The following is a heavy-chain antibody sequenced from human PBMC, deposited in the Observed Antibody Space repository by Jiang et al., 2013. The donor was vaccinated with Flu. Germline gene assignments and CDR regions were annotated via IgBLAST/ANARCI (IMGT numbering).Heavy chain of an antibody. CDR3: ARGQHYAFDI. J-gene: IGHJ3*02. Sequence: GGGLVQPGGSLRLSCAASGFTFSAYAMDWVRQAPGRGLEWVSFIGTSGSAISYADSVKGRFTISRDNAKNSLYLQMNSLRAEDTAVYYCARGQHYAFDIWGQGTMVTVSS. V-gene: IGHV3-48*01. CDR2: IGTSGSAI. CDR1: GFTFSAYA.